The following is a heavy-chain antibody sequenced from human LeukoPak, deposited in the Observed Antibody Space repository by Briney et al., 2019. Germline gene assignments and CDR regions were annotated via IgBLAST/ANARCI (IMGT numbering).Heavy chain of an antibody. J-gene: IGHJ4*02. V-gene: IGHV1-2*02. CDR3: ARERTLTSCYDY. Sequence: SGKVSCKASAYTFTGYYMHWVRQAPGQGLEWMGWINPNSGGTNDAQKFQGRVTMTRDTSISTAYMELSRLRSDDTAVYYCARERTLTSCYDYWGQGTLVTVS. D-gene: IGHD2-15*01. CDR1: AYTFTGYY. CDR2: INPNSGGT.